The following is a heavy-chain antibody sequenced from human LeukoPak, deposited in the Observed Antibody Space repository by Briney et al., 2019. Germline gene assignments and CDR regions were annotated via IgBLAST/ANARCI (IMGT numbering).Heavy chain of an antibody. J-gene: IGHJ6*02. Sequence: ASVKVSCKASGGTFSSYAISWVRQAPGQGLEWMGGIIPIFGTASYAQKFQGRVTITADESTSTAYMELSSLRSEDTAVYYCARDISGYCSGGSCYYYGMDVWGQGTTVTVSS. CDR2: IIPIFGTA. V-gene: IGHV1-69*13. CDR3: ARDISGYCSGGSCYYYGMDV. D-gene: IGHD2-15*01. CDR1: GGTFSSYA.